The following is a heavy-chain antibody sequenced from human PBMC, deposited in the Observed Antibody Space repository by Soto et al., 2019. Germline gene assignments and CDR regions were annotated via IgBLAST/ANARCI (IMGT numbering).Heavy chain of an antibody. D-gene: IGHD2-15*01. Sequence: GASVKVSCKASGYTFTIYDINWVRQATGQGLEWMGWMNPNSGNTGYAQKFQGRVTMTRNTSISTAYMELSSLRSEDTAVYYCARNGGGYCSGGSCYSGWFDPWGQGTLVTVSS. V-gene: IGHV1-8*01. J-gene: IGHJ5*02. CDR3: ARNGGGYCSGGSCYSGWFDP. CDR2: MNPNSGNT. CDR1: GYTFTIYD.